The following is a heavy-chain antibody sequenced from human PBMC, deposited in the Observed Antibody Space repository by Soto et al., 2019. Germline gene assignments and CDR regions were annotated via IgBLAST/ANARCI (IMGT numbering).Heavy chain of an antibody. V-gene: IGHV1-69*01. J-gene: IGHJ4*02. D-gene: IGHD6-13*01. Sequence: QVQLVQSGAEVKKPGSSVKVSCKASGGTFSSYAISWVRQAPGQGLEWMGGIIPIFGTANYAQKFQGRVTITADESTSTAYMELSSVRSEDTAVYYCARAAVPTYSRPYYFDYWGQGTLVTVSS. CDR1: GGTFSSYA. CDR3: ARAAVPTYSRPYYFDY. CDR2: IIPIFGTA.